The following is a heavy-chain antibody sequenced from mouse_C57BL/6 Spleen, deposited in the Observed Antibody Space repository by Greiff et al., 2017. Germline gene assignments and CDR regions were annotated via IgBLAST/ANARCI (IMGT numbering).Heavy chain of an antibody. CDR2: IYPGSGST. J-gene: IGHJ2*01. V-gene: IGHV1-55*01. CDR3: ARSPFTTVVATDYFDY. CDR1: GYTFTSYW. Sequence: QVQLQQSGAELVKPGASVKMSCKASGYTFTSYWITWVKQRPGQGLEWIGDIYPGSGSTNYNEKFKSKATLTVDTSSSTAYMQLSSLTSEDSAVYYCARSPFTTVVATDYFDYWGQGTTLTVSS. D-gene: IGHD1-1*01.